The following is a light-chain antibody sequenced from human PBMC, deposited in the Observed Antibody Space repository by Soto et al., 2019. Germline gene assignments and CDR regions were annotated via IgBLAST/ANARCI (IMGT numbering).Light chain of an antibody. CDR2: DAS. CDR3: QQRSNWPLT. CDR1: QSVSSY. Sequence: EIVLTQSPATLSLSPGERATLSCRASQSVSSYLAWYQQKPGQAPRLLIYDASNRAAGIPARFSGCGSGTDFTLTISSLEPEDVAVYYGQQRSNWPLTFGGGTKVEIK. J-gene: IGKJ4*01. V-gene: IGKV3-11*01.